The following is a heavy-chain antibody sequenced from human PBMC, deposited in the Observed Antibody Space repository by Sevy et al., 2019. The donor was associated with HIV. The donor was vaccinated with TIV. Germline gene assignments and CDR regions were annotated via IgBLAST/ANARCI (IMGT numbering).Heavy chain of an antibody. J-gene: IGHJ4*02. CDR2: IKQDGSEK. Sequence: GSLRLSCAASGFTFSSYWMTWVRQAPGKGLEWVANIKQDGSEKYYVDSVKGRFTISRDNAKNSLYLQMNSLRAEDTAVYYCAREGSGSLWYYFDYWGQGTLVTVSS. CDR3: AREGSGSLWYYFDY. V-gene: IGHV3-7*01. CDR1: GFTFSSYW. D-gene: IGHD3-22*01.